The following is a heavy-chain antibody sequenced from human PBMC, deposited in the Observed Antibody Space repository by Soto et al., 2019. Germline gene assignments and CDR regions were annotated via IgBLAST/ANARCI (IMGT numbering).Heavy chain of an antibody. CDR1: GFTFNIYT. J-gene: IGHJ3*02. CDR2: ISSGSTYI. CDR3: ARDRTNGLYSNDAFDI. D-gene: IGHD4-4*01. V-gene: IGHV3-21*06. Sequence: EAQLVESGGGLVKPGGSLRLSCAASGFTFNIYTMNWVRQAPGKGLEWVSSISSGSTYISYADSVKGRFIISRDNAKNSLYLQMISLGVEDTAVYYCARDRTNGLYSNDAFDIWGQGTIVTVSS.